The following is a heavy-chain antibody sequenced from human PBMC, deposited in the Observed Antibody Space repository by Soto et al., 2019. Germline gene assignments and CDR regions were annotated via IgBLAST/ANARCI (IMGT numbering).Heavy chain of an antibody. D-gene: IGHD2-21*01. J-gene: IGHJ5*02. CDR1: GGAIGGYY. CDR3: ASSKYDVVAGSVWFDP. CDR2: MYHSGNT. V-gene: IGHV4-30-2*01. Sequence: SETLSLTCSLSGGAIGGYYWSWIRQPPGQGLEWIGYMYHSGNTYYNPSLKGRVTISLDHSRNQFSLRLNSVTAADTAVYFCASSKYDVVAGSVWFDPWGQGTLVTVSS.